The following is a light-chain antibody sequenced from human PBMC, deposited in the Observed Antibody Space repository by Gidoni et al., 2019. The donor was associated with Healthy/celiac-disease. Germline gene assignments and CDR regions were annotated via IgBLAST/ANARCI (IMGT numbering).Light chain of an antibody. Sequence: VMPQSPDFLAVSLGERPTINCKSSQSVLYSSNKKNYLAWYQQKPGQPPQLLISWATTRASGVPDRCSGSGSGKEFTLNSSRLQAEEVAVYYWQQYYSTPSTFGQGTRLEIK. J-gene: IGKJ5*01. CDR1: QSVLYSSNKKNY. CDR3: QQYYSTPST. V-gene: IGKV4-1*01. CDR2: WAT.